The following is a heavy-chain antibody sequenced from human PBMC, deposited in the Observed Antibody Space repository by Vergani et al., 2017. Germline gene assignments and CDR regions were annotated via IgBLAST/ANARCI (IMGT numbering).Heavy chain of an antibody. CDR3: ARVNTETNGHLYYYYYMDV. D-gene: IGHD4-11*01. V-gene: IGHV4-34*01. J-gene: IGHJ6*03. Sequence: QVQLQQWGGGLLKPSETLSLTCVVNGGSFTSYHWTWIRQSPGEGLEWVGDIDYTGRPDYNPSLKSRLTMSVDKSRNQFSLLLNSVTATDTAIYFCARVNTETNGHLYYYYYMDVWGQGTAVTVS. CDR1: GGSFTSYH. CDR2: IDYTGRP.